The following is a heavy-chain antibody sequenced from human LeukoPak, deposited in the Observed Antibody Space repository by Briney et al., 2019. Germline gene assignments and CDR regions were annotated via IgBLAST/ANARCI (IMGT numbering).Heavy chain of an antibody. CDR1: GFSLSTRAVA. Sequence: SGPTLVKPTQTLTLTCTFPGFSLSTRAVAVGWIRQPPAKALAWLALNYWNDDKRYSPSLKSRLTINKDTSKYRVVLTMTNMDPVDTATYYCAHSLYDSSGYYYFDYWGEGTLVSVSS. CDR3: AHSLYDSSGYYYFDY. V-gene: IGHV2-5*01. CDR2: NYWNDDK. D-gene: IGHD3-22*01. J-gene: IGHJ4*02.